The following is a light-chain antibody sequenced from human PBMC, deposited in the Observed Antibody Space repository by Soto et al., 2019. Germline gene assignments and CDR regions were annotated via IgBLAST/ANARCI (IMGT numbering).Light chain of an antibody. J-gene: IGKJ1*01. CDR1: QSVSSSF. CDR2: GTS. Sequence: EIVLTQSPGTLSLSPGDRATLSCRASQSVSSSFLAWYQQKPGQAPRLLIYGTSSRATGIPDRFSGSGAGTDFTLTIRRLEPEDFAVYYCHQFDSSLTFGQGTTVEIK. CDR3: HQFDSSLT. V-gene: IGKV3-20*01.